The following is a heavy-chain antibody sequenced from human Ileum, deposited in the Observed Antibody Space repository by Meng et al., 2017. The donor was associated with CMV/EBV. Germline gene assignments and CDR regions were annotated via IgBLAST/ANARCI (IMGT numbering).Heavy chain of an antibody. Sequence: QLVESGGGLVQPGGSLSLSCAASGYTVSSNYMSWVRQAPGKGLKWVSLISSDGDTYYADSVKGRFTVSRDTSKNTLSLQINSLRADDTAIYYCARAVAATFYGFDYWGQGTLVTVSS. CDR1: GYTVSSNY. J-gene: IGHJ4*02. V-gene: IGHV3-53*01. CDR2: ISSDGDT. CDR3: ARAVAATFYGFDY. D-gene: IGHD2/OR15-2a*01.